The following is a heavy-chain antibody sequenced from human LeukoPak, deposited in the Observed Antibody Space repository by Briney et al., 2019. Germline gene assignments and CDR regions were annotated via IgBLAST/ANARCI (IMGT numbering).Heavy chain of an antibody. D-gene: IGHD3-22*01. J-gene: IGHJ4*02. CDR1: GGSIGWDY. CDR2: IYKSGST. V-gene: IGHV4-4*07. CDR3: AREEYFQDSNGYSYYFHS. Sequence: SETLSLTCTVSGGSIGWDYWSWIRQSAGKGLESIDRIYKSGSTNYNPCFRSRVTMSVDTSKNQFSLNVTSVTAADTAVYYCAREEYFQDSNGYSYYFHSWGQGSLVTVSS.